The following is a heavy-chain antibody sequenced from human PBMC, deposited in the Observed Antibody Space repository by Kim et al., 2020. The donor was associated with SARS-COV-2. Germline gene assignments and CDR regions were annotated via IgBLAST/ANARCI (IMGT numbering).Heavy chain of an antibody. CDR2: ISAYNGNT. CDR3: ARDYKVGGSSPAKKALNYYYYYGMDV. CDR1: GYTFTSYG. V-gene: IGHV1-18*01. J-gene: IGHJ6*02. Sequence: ASVKVSCKASGYTFTSYGISWVRQAPGQVLEWMGWISAYNGNTNYAQKLQGRVTMTTDTSTSTAYMELRSLRSDDTAVYYCARDYKVGGSSPAKKALNYYYYYGMDVWGQGTTVTVSS. D-gene: IGHD6-13*01.